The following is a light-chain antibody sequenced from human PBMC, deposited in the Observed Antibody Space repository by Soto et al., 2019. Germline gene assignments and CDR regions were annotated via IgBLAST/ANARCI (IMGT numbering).Light chain of an antibody. V-gene: IGLV1-47*01. CDR2: RND. CDR1: SCNIGSNF. CDR3: AAWDDSLNVV. Sequence: QSVLTQPPSASGTPGQRVTISCSGSSCNIGSNFVYWYQQLPGTAPKLLIYRNDQRPLGVPDRFSGSKSGTSASLAISGLRSEDEADYYCAAWDDSLNVVFGGGTQLTVL. J-gene: IGLJ2*01.